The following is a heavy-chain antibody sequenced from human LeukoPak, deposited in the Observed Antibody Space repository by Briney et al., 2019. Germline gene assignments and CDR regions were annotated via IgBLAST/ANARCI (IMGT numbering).Heavy chain of an antibody. D-gene: IGHD3-10*01. V-gene: IGHV4-39*07. CDR3: ARESSRFGFDY. CDR1: GRSISIISYY. J-gene: IGHJ4*02. CDR2: IYYSGST. Sequence: SQTLSLTCTVSGRSISIISYYWGWILQPPWKGLDWFGSIYYSGSTYYNPSLKSRVTISVDTSKNQFSLKLSSVTAADTAVYYCARESSRFGFDYWGQGTLVTVSS.